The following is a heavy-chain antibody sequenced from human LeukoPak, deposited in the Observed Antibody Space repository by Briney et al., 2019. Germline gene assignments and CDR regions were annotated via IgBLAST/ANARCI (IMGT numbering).Heavy chain of an antibody. CDR1: GGSFSGYY. J-gene: IGHJ5*02. Sequence: KSSETLSLTRAVYGGSFSGYYWSWIRQPPGKGLEWIGEINHSGSTNYNPSLKGRVTISVDTSKNQFSLKLSSVTAADTAVYYCARHRWFDPWGQGTLVTVSS. CDR3: ARHRWFDP. V-gene: IGHV4-34*01. CDR2: INHSGST.